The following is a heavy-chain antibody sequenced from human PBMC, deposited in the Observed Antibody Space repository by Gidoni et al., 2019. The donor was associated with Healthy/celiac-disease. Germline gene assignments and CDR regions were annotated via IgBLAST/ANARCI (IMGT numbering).Heavy chain of an antibody. CDR1: GFTFSDYY. CDR3: ARYEGVDTAMVNY. D-gene: IGHD5-18*01. V-gene: IGHV3-11*06. J-gene: IGHJ4*02. CDR2: ISSSSSYT. Sequence: QVQLVESGGGLVKPGGSLRLSCAASGFTFSDYYMSWIRQAPGKGLEWVSYISSSSSYTNYADSVKGRFTISRDNAKNSLYLQMNSLRAEDTAVYYCARYEGVDTAMVNYWGQGTLVTVSS.